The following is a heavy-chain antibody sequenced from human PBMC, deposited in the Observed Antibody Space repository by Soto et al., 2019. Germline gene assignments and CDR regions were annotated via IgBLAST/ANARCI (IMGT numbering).Heavy chain of an antibody. CDR2: ISYDGSNK. CDR3: SITMIVVVITYRRPLDY. J-gene: IGHJ4*02. CDR1: GFTFSSYA. D-gene: IGHD3-22*01. V-gene: IGHV3-30-3*01. Sequence: GGSLRLSCAASGFTFSSYAMHWVRQAPGNGLEWVAVISYDGSNKYYADSVKGRFTISRDNSKNTLYLQMNSLRAEDTAVYTKSITMIVVVITYRRPLDYWGQGTLVTVSS.